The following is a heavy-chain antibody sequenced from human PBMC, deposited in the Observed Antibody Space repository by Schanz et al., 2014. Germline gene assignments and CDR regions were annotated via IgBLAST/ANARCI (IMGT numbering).Heavy chain of an antibody. CDR1: GFTFSSYG. CDR2: KSYDGSNK. Sequence: QVQLVESGGGVVQPGRSLRLSCAASGFTFSSYGMHWVRQSPCKGLEWKALKSYDGSNKYYADSVKGRFTISRDSSKNTLYMQMTRLRAEDPAAYYCAKDYQECSSTSCYLSENYYMDVWGKGTTVTVSS. D-gene: IGHD2-2*01. V-gene: IGHV3-30*18. J-gene: IGHJ6*03. CDR3: AKDYQECSSTSCYLSENYYMDV.